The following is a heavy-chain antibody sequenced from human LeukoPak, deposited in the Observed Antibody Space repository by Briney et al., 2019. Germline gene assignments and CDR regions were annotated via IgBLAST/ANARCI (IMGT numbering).Heavy chain of an antibody. Sequence: GGSLRLSCAASGFTFSSYWMSWVRQTPGKGLEWVSAISGSGGDTYYTDSVKGRFTVSRDNSKNTLYLQMNSLRAEDTAVYYCAKGSGGYSGYDYYFDYWGQGTLVTVSS. CDR2: ISGSGGDT. J-gene: IGHJ4*02. V-gene: IGHV3-23*01. CDR3: AKGSGGYSGYDYYFDY. CDR1: GFTFSSYW. D-gene: IGHD5-12*01.